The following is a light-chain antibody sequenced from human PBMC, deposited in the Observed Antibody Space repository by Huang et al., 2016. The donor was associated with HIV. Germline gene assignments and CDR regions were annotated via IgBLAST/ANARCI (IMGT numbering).Light chain of an antibody. J-gene: IGKJ1*01. CDR2: KAS. Sequence: DIQMTQSPSILSASVGDRVTITCRASRTVNGWLAWYQQRPGKAPKLLIDKASKVESGVSSNFSGSGSGADYTLTISSLQTDDFATYYCQQYKTYPWSFGPGTTVDI. CDR3: QQYKTYPWS. CDR1: RTVNGW. V-gene: IGKV1-5*03.